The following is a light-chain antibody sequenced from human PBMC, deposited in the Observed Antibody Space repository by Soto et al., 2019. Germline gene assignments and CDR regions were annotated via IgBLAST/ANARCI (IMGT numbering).Light chain of an antibody. J-gene: IGLJ3*02. CDR1: SSDVGGYNY. V-gene: IGLV2-14*01. CDR3: SSYTSSSTWV. CDR2: EVS. Sequence: QSALTQPASASGSPEQSITISCTGTSSDVGGYNYVSWYQQHPGKAPKLMIYEVSNRPSGVSNRFSGSKSGNTASLTNSGLQAEDEADYYCSSYTSSSTWVFGGGTKVTVL.